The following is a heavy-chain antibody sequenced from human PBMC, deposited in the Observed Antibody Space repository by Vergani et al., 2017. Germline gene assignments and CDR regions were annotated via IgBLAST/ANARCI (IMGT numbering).Heavy chain of an antibody. CDR2: IWSKPYGGTT. V-gene: IGHV3-49*04. Sequence: EVHLVESGGGLVQPGRSLRLSCSGSGFTLGDYAMTWVRPAPGKGLEWVAFIWSKPYGGTTEYAASVKGRFTISRDDSKAIAYLQMNSLKTEDTAVYYCTTGFPGSSWSTYWGQGTLVTVSS. CDR3: TTGFPGSSWSTY. J-gene: IGHJ4*01. CDR1: GFTLGDYA. D-gene: IGHD6-13*01.